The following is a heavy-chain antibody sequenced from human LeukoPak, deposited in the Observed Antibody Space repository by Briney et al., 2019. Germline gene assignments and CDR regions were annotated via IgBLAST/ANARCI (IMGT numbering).Heavy chain of an antibody. CDR3: ARGGGIFRLRLGELSY. D-gene: IGHD3-16*02. J-gene: IGHJ4*02. V-gene: IGHV1-2*02. CDR1: GYTFTGYY. CDR2: INPNSGGT. Sequence: ASVKVSCKASGYTFTGYYMHWVRPAPGQGLEWMGWINPNSGGTNYAQKFQGRVTMTRDTSISTAYMELSRLRSDDTAVYYCARGGGIFRLRLGELSYWGQGTLVTVSS.